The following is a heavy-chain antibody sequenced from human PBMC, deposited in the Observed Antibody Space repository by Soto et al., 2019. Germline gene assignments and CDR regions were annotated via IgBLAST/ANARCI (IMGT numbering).Heavy chain of an antibody. CDR1: GVSVIMGGFY. CDR3: ARSPNYPDAFDI. D-gene: IGHD4-4*01. Sequence: SETLSLTCTVSGVSVIMGGFYWSWIRQHPGQGLEWIGYIYYNGSTSYNPSLKTRLAISVDTSKNQFSLKLSSVTAADTAVYYCARSPNYPDAFDIWGEGTMVTVSS. J-gene: IGHJ3*02. CDR2: IYYNGST. V-gene: IGHV4-31*03.